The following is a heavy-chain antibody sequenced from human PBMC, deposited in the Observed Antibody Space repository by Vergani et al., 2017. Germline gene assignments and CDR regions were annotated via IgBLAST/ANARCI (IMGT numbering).Heavy chain of an antibody. CDR2: IHYSENT. CDR1: FDSIRNLY. D-gene: IGHD6-19*01. CDR3: ASDTHSGQRADR. V-gene: IGHV4-59*11. J-gene: IGHJ5*02. Sequence: QVQLQESGPGLVKSSETLSLTCSVSFDSIRNLYCNWIRQPPGEGLEWIGSIHYSENTNYNPSLKTRVTISVDTSKNQFSLTLTSVTAADTAVYYWASDTHSGQRADRWGQGILVTVTS.